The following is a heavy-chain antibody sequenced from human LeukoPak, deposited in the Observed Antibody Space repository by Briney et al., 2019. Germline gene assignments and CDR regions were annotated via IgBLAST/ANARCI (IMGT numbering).Heavy chain of an antibody. Sequence: ASVKVSCKASGGTFSSYTTSWVRQAPGQGLEWMGRIIPILGIANYAQKFQGRVTITADKSTSTAYMELSSLRSEDTAVYYCARDRSMSCSSTSCYSIDWGQGTLLTVSS. CDR1: GGTFSSYT. V-gene: IGHV1-69*04. J-gene: IGHJ4*02. CDR3: ARDRSMSCSSTSCYSID. CDR2: IIPILGIA. D-gene: IGHD2-2*01.